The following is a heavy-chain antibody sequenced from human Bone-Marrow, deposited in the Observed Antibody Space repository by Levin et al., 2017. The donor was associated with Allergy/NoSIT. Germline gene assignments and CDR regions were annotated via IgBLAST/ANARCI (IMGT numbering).Heavy chain of an antibody. CDR1: GGSISGAGYH. J-gene: IGHJ4*02. D-gene: IGHD3-9*01. V-gene: IGHV4-31*03. CDR2: ISYRGTT. CDR3: ARLDGYYFDY. Sequence: SQTLSLTCTVSGGSISGAGYHWTWIRQSPGKGLEWIGYISYRGTTYYNPSLKSRLTMSLDTSEQRFSLNLNSVTAADTAIYYCARLDGYYFDYWGQGTLVTVSS.